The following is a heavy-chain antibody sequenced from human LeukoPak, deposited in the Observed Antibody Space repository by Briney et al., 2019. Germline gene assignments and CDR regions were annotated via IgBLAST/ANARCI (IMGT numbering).Heavy chain of an antibody. V-gene: IGHV3-23*01. CDR3: AKELGITMVRGVLRGFDY. D-gene: IGHD3-10*01. CDR1: GFTFSSYA. Sequence: AGGSLRLSCAASGFTFSSYAMSWVRQAPGKGLEWVSAISGSGGSTYYADSVKGWFTISRDNSKNTLYLQMNSLRAEDTAVYYCAKELGITMVRGVLRGFDYWGQGTLVTVSS. CDR2: ISGSGGST. J-gene: IGHJ4*02.